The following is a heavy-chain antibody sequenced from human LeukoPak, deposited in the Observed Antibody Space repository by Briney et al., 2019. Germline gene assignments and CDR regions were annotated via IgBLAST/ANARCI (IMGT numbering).Heavy chain of an antibody. CDR1: GGSISSSGYY. J-gene: IGHJ5*02. Sequence: SETLSLTCTVSGGSISSSGYYWGWIRQPPGKGLEWIGSIYYSGSTYYNPSLKSRVTISVDTSKNQFSLKLSSVTAADTAVYYCARHGAPGSLAPWGQGTLVTVSS. CDR2: IYYSGST. D-gene: IGHD1-14*01. CDR3: ARHGAPGSLAP. V-gene: IGHV4-39*01.